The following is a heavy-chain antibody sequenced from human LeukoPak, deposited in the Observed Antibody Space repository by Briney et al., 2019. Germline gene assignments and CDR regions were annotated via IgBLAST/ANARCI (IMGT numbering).Heavy chain of an antibody. V-gene: IGHV3-30*04. D-gene: IGHD5-18*01. CDR1: GFTFSSYA. CDR2: ISYDGSNK. Sequence: GGSLRLSCAASGFTFSSYAMHWVRQAPGKGLVWVAVISYDGSNKYYADSVKGRFTISRDNSKNTLYLQMNSLRAEDTAVYYCARSVDTAMVTVDYWGQGTLVTVSS. J-gene: IGHJ4*02. CDR3: ARSVDTAMVTVDY.